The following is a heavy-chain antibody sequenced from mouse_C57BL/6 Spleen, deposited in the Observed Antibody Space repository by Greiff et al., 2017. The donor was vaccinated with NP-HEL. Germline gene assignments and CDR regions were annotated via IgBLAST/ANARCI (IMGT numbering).Heavy chain of an antibody. Sequence: QVQLQQPGAELVRPGSSVKLSCKASGYTFTSYWMHWVKQRPIQGLEWIGNIDPSDSEPHYNQKFKDKATLTVDKSSSTAYMQLSSLTSEDSAVYYCAREGDGYWYFDVWGTGTTVTVSS. V-gene: IGHV1-52*01. J-gene: IGHJ1*03. CDR3: AREGDGYWYFDV. CDR2: IDPSDSEP. D-gene: IGHD2-3*01. CDR1: GYTFTSYW.